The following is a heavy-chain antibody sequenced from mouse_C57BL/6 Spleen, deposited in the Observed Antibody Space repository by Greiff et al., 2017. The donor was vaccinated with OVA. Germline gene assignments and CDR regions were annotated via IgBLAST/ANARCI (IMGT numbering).Heavy chain of an antibody. CDR2: IYPGDGDT. V-gene: IGHV1-80*01. CDR3: ARSVHDGYYYYAMDY. CDR1: GYAFSSYW. Sequence: QVQLQQSGAELVKPGASVKISCKASGYAFSSYWMNWVKQRPGKGLAWIGQIYPGDGDTNYNGKFKGKATLTADKSSSTAYMQLSSLTSEDSAVYFCARSVHDGYYYYAMDYWGQGTSGTVSS. D-gene: IGHD2-3*01. J-gene: IGHJ4*01.